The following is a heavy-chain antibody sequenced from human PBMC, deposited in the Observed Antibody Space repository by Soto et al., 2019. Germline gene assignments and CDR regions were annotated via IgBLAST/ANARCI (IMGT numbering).Heavy chain of an antibody. V-gene: IGHV1-18*04. D-gene: IGHD3-10*01. CDR2: ISVYNGNR. J-gene: IGHJ4*02. Sequence: ASVEVAFKASWYTFTIYFIILVLHSPVQWLELMGFISVYNGNRDYAQKVQGRVTVTTDTSTSTAYMDLRSLRSDDTAFYYCAQKYHSGLEQWGKGHLVNVS. CDR3: AQKYHSGLEQ. CDR1: WYTFTIYF.